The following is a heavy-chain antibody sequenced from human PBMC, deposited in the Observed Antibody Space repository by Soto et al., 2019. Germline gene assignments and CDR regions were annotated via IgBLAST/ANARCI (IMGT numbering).Heavy chain of an antibody. D-gene: IGHD3-22*01. Sequence: ASVKVSCKASGYTFTSYGISWVRQAPGQGLEWMGWISAYNGNTNYAQKLQGRVTMTTDTSTSTAYMELRSLRSDDTAVYYCARDLHYYDSSGYPMLYYYGMDVWGQGTTVTVSS. CDR2: ISAYNGNT. CDR3: ARDLHYYDSSGYPMLYYYGMDV. CDR1: GYTFTSYG. J-gene: IGHJ6*02. V-gene: IGHV1-18*01.